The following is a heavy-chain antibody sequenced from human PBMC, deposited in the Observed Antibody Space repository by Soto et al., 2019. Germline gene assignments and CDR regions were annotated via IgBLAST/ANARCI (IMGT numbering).Heavy chain of an antibody. CDR1: RFTFSSYG. J-gene: IGHJ6*03. CDR3: AKDRVIRPPMEV. CDR2: ISYDGSNK. V-gene: IGHV3-30*18. D-gene: IGHD2-21*01. Sequence: SLRLSCAASRFTFSSYGIHWVLPAPVNWLEWVAVISYDGSNKYYADSVKGRFTISRDNSKNTLYLQMNSLRAEDTAVYYCAKDRVIRPPMEVWGKGTTVTVSS.